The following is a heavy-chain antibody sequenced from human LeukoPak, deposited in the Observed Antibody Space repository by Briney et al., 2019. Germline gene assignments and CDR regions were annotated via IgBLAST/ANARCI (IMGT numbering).Heavy chain of an antibody. CDR3: ARDSAADDNDFDV. CDR1: GFSLSSYG. D-gene: IGHD6-25*01. CDR2: IWSHGNRK. Sequence: GGSLRLSCIPSGFSLSSYGMHWVRQAPGKGLEWVAVIWSHGNRKHHSDSVEGRFAISRDNSKDILYLQMNNLRAEDTALYYCARDSAADDNDFDVWGQGTMVTVSS. J-gene: IGHJ3*01. V-gene: IGHV3-33*01.